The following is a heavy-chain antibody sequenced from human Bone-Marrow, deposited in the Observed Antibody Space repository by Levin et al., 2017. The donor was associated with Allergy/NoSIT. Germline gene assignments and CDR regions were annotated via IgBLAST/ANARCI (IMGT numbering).Heavy chain of an antibody. Sequence: ETLSLTCAASGFTFSSYWMSWVRQAPGKGLEWVANIKQDGSEKYYVDSVKGRFTISRDNAKNSLYLQMNSLRAEDTAVYYCAREGVGPRSTDTNRGTVTYYFDYWGQGTLVTVSS. V-gene: IGHV3-7*01. CDR2: IKQDGSEK. J-gene: IGHJ4*02. D-gene: IGHD4-17*01. CDR1: GFTFSSYW. CDR3: AREGVGPRSTDTNRGTVTYYFDY.